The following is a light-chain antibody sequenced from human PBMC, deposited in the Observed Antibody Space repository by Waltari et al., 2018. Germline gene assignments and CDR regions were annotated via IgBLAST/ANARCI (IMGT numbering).Light chain of an antibody. Sequence: DIVMTQSPDSLAVSLGERATINCKSSQSVLYSSDNRNYLAWYQQKPGQPPNLLIYWASTRESGVPDRVSGSGSGTDFALTISSLQAEDVAVYYCQQYYITPLSFGGGTKVEIK. CDR3: QQYYITPLS. CDR2: WAS. V-gene: IGKV4-1*01. CDR1: QSVLYSSDNRNY. J-gene: IGKJ4*01.